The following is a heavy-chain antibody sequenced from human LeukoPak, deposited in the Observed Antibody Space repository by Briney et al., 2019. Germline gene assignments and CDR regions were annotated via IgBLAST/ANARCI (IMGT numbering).Heavy chain of an antibody. Sequence: ASVKVSCKASGYIFTSYVVHWVRQAPGQRPEWMGWIKADNGNTNYAQNLQGRLTMTRDTSTSTVYMELSSLRSEDTAVYYCARDANTMVRGAIDYWGQGTLVSVSS. CDR1: GYIFTSYV. CDR3: ARDANTMVRGAIDY. D-gene: IGHD3-10*01. CDR2: IKADNGNT. V-gene: IGHV1-3*01. J-gene: IGHJ4*02.